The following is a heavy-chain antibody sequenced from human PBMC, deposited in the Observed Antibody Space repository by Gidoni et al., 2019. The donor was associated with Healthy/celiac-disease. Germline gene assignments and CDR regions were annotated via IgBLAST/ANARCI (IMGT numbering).Heavy chain of an antibody. Sequence: QVQLQESGPGLVTPSQTLSLTCTVSGGSISSGGYYWSWIRQHPGKGLEWIGYIYYSGSTYYNPSLKSRVTISVDTSKNQFSLKLSSVTAADTAVYYCARYCSGGSCYGLDYWGQGTLVTVSS. V-gene: IGHV4-31*03. CDR3: ARYCSGGSCYGLDY. D-gene: IGHD2-15*01. CDR1: GGSISSGGYY. J-gene: IGHJ4*02. CDR2: IYYSGST.